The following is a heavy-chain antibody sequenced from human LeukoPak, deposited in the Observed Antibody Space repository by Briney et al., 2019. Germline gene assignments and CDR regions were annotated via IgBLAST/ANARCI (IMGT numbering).Heavy chain of an antibody. D-gene: IGHD3-10*01. CDR1: GGSFSGYY. CDR3: ARGRYGYYGSGPNYFDY. CDR2: INHSGST. J-gene: IGHJ4*02. Sequence: PSETLSLTCAVYGGSFSGYYWSWIRQPPGKGLEWIGEINHSGSTNYNPSLKSRVTISVDTSKNQFSLKLSSVTAADTAVYYCARGRYGYYGSGPNYFDYWDQGTLVTVSS. V-gene: IGHV4-34*01.